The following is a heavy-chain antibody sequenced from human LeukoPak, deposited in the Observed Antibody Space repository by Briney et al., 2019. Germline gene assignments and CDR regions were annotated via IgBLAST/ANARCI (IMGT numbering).Heavy chain of an antibody. J-gene: IGHJ6*03. D-gene: IGHD3-10*01. CDR3: ARVTMVRGVIVVGGVAPYYYYMDV. CDR2: INPNSGGT. V-gene: IGHV1-2*02. CDR1: GYTFTGYY. Sequence: ASVKVSCKASGYTFTGYYMHWVRQAPGRGLEWMGWINPNSGGTNYAQKFQGRVTMTRDTSISTAYMELSRLRSDDTAVYYCARVTMVRGVIVVGGVAPYYYYMDVWGKGTTVTISS.